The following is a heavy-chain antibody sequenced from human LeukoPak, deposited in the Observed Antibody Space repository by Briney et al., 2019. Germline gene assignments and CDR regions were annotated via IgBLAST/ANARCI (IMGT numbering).Heavy chain of an antibody. V-gene: IGHV3-53*01. D-gene: IGHD6-13*01. CDR1: GFTFSSYS. J-gene: IGHJ5*02. CDR2: IYSGGST. CDR3: ARSYIAAEAWFDP. Sequence: GGSLRLSCAASGFTFSSYSMNWVRQAPGKGLEWVSVIYSGGSTYYADSVKGRFTISRDNSKNTLYLQMNSLRAEDTAVYYCARSYIAAEAWFDPWGQGTLVTVSS.